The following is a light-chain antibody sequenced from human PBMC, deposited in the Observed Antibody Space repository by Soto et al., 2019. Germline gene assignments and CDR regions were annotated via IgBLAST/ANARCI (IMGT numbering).Light chain of an antibody. CDR3: HTYTSYSLHT. V-gene: IGKV1-5*01. Sequence: DIQMTQSPSTLSASVGDRITITCRASQSVSRRLAWFQQKPGKAPKLLIYDASSLESGVPSRFSGRGSGTEFTLTISSLQPDDCATYYCHTYTSYSLHTFGQRTQVDIK. J-gene: IGKJ2*01. CDR1: QSVSRR. CDR2: DAS.